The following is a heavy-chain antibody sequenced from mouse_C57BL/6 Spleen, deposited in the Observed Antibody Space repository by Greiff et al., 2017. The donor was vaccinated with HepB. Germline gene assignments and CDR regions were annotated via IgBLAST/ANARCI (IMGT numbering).Heavy chain of an antibody. CDR2: ISYSGST. J-gene: IGHJ1*03. CDR1: GYSITSDY. CDR3: ARDYGSSYGYFDV. V-gene: IGHV3-8*01. Sequence: EVKLMESGPGLAKPSQTLSLTCSVTGYSITSDYWNWIRKFPGNKLEYMGYISYSGSTYYNPSLKSRISITRDTSKNQYYLQLNSVTTEDTATYYCARDYGSSYGYFDVWGTGTTVTVSS. D-gene: IGHD1-1*01.